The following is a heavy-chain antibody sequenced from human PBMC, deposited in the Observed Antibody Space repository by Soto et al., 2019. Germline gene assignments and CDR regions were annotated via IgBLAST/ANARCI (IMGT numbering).Heavy chain of an antibody. V-gene: IGHV4-34*01. CDR1: SGSFSGYY. CDR3: ARGYDRSRRYLPLLDY. Sequence: QVQLQQWGAGLLKPSETLSLRCVVNSGSFSGYYWTWIRQTPGKGLEWIGEISHSGSTNYNPSLMSRVPMSADTSKKQSSLRLSSVTAADTALSFCARGYDRSRRYLPLLDYWGQGTLVTVSS. D-gene: IGHD3-16*02. J-gene: IGHJ4*02. CDR2: ISHSGST.